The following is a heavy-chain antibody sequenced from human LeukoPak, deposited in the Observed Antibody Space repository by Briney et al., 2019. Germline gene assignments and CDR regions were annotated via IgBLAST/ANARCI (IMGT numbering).Heavy chain of an antibody. CDR2: IKQHGSDK. V-gene: IGHV3-7*01. CDR1: GVTSTDAW. CDR3: TRNED. J-gene: IGHJ4*02. Sequence: GGSLRLSCEASGVTSTDAWMGWVRQAPGKGLEWVAKIKQHGSDKNYVDSVKGRFTISRDNAKNQLYLQMNSLTAEDKAVYYCTRNEDWGQGTLVTVSS.